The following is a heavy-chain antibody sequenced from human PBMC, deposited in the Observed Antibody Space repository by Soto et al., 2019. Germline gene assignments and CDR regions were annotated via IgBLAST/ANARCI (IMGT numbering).Heavy chain of an antibody. Sequence: SGGGVVQPGRSLRLSCAASGFTFSSYAMHWVRQAPGKGLEWVAVISYDGSNKYYADSVKGRFTISRDNSKNTLYLQMNSLRAEDTAVYYCARDLGLRFLEWLFDYWGQGTLVTVSS. CDR1: GFTFSSYA. CDR2: ISYDGSNK. D-gene: IGHD3-3*01. J-gene: IGHJ4*02. CDR3: ARDLGLRFLEWLFDY. V-gene: IGHV3-30-3*01.